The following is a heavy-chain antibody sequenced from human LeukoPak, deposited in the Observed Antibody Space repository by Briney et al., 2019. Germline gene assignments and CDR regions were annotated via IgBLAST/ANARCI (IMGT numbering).Heavy chain of an antibody. V-gene: IGHV4-4*09. CDR2: IFTSGST. D-gene: IGHD2-21*01. J-gene: IGHJ5*02. Sequence: SETLSLSCTVSGGSISSYCWSWVRQPPGKGLEWIGYIFTSGSTDYNPSLKSRVTMSVDTSKNQLSMELRFLTAADTAVYYCATSHDVKTAPYDLWGQGTLVTVSS. CDR1: GGSISSYC. CDR3: ATSHDVKTAPYDL.